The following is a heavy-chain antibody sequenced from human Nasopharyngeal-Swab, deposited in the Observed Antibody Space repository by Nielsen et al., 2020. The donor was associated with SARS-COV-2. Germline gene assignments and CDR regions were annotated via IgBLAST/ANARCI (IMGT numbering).Heavy chain of an antibody. J-gene: IGHJ4*02. CDR1: GFTFSSYG. D-gene: IGHD3-3*01. CDR3: ARGSIDFWSGYHSPFDY. Sequence: GGSLRLSCAASGFTFSSYGMHWVRHAPGKGLEWVTVIWYDGSNKYYAESVKGRFTISRDNSKNTLYLQMNSLSAEDTAVYYCARGSIDFWSGYHSPFDYWGQGTLVTVSS. V-gene: IGHV3-33*01. CDR2: IWYDGSNK.